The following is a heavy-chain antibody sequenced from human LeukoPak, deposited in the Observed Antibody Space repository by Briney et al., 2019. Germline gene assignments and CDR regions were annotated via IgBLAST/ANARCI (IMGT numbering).Heavy chain of an antibody. CDR3: ARGGTLGFDYVWGSYPHAFDY. J-gene: IGHJ4*02. CDR2: INPNSGGT. V-gene: IGHV1-2*04. CDR1: GYTFTGYY. Sequence: ASVKVSCKASGYTFTGYYMHRVRQAPGQGLEWMGWINPNSGGTNYAQKFQGWVTMTRDTSISTAYMELSRLRSDDTAVYYCARGGTLGFDYVWGSYPHAFDYWGQGTLVTVSS. D-gene: IGHD3-16*02.